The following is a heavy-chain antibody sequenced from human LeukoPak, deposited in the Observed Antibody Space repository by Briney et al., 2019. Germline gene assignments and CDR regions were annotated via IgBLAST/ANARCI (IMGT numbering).Heavy chain of an antibody. J-gene: IGHJ4*02. CDR2: FDPEDGEA. V-gene: IGHV1-24*01. CDR3: ATAPYGGSFFSLDY. D-gene: IGHD1-26*01. CDR1: GHTLTELS. Sequence: ASVKVSCKVSGHTLTELSMHWVRQAPGKGLEWMRGFDPEDGEALYAQKFQGRVTMTEDTTTDTAYMDLSSLRSEDTAVYYCATAPYGGSFFSLDYWGQGILVTISS.